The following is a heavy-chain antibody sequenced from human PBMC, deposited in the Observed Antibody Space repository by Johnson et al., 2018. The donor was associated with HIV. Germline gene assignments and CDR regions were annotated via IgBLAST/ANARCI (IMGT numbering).Heavy chain of an antibody. CDR3: ARDFMYAFDI. V-gene: IGHV3-66*01. J-gene: IGHJ3*02. CDR1: GFSVSGNY. CDR2: IYSDDST. Sequence: VQLVESGGGLIHPGGSLRLSCVASGFSVSGNYMNWVRQAPGKGLEWVSVIYSDDSTYYADSVQGRFTLSRDNSKNTLYLQMNSLRAEDTAVYYCARDFMYAFDIWGQGTMVTVSS. D-gene: IGHD3-10*02.